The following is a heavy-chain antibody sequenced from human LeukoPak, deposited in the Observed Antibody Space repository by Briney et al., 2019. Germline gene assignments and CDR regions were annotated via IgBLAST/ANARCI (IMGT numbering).Heavy chain of an antibody. CDR1: GASISNGDYY. V-gene: IGHV4-61*08. D-gene: IGHD3-10*01. J-gene: IGHJ4*02. CDR3: ARVNPRQLITDGSGPTRGYFDY. Sequence: PSETLSLTCTVSGASISNGDYYWSWIRQPPGKGLEWIGYIHYSGSTYYSPSLKSRVTISVDTSKNQFSLKLSSVTAADTAVYYCARVNPRQLITDGSGPTRGYFDYWGQGTLVTVSS. CDR2: IHYSGST.